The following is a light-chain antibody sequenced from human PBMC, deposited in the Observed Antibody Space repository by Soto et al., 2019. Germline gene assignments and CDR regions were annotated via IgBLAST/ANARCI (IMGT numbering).Light chain of an antibody. CDR1: QSVSGRY. CDR2: DAS. J-gene: IGKJ4*01. V-gene: IGKV3-20*01. CDR3: QHYVNWPLT. Sequence: EIALTQSPGTLSLSPGERATLSCRASQSVSGRYLTWYQHKPGQTPRLLIYDASTRATGIPDRFSGSRSGAEFTLTISSLQSEDFAVYYCQHYVNWPLTFGGGTKVDIK.